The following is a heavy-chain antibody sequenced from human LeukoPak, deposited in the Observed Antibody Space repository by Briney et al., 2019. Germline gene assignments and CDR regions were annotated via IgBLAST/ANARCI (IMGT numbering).Heavy chain of an antibody. Sequence: ASVKVSCKASGYTFTGYYMHWVRQAPGQGLELMGRINPNSGGTNYAQKFQGRVTMTRDTSISTAYMELSRLRSDDTAVYYCARVGVRYGDFPNWGQGTLVTVSS. CDR2: INPNSGGT. D-gene: IGHD4-17*01. CDR1: GYTFTGYY. J-gene: IGHJ1*01. V-gene: IGHV1-2*06. CDR3: ARVGVRYGDFPN.